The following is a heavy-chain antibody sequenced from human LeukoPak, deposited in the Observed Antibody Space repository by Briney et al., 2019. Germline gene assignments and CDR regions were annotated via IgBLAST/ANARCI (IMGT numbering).Heavy chain of an antibody. CDR1: GGSFSGYY. D-gene: IGHD3-10*01. J-gene: IGHJ4*02. Sequence: KPSETLSLTCAVYGGSFSGYYWSWIRQPPGKGLEWIGEINHSGSTNYNPSLKSRVTISVDTSKNQFSLKLSSVTAADTAVYYCARSGSYYYGSGSYYADYWGQGTLVTVSS. CDR3: ARSGSYYYGSGSYYADY. CDR2: INHSGST. V-gene: IGHV4-34*01.